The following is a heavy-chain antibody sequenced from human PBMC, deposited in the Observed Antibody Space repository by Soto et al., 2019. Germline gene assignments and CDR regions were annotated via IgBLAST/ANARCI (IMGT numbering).Heavy chain of an antibody. Sequence: GESLRIWGDGFGYNFATYCIALVLQMPGKGLEYMGIIYPGDSDSGYSPSFQGQVTFSADKSISTAYMQWSSLKASDTAMYYCARHGFYGDYASNYFDPWGQGTLVTVSS. CDR1: GYNFATYC. J-gene: IGHJ5*02. D-gene: IGHD4-17*01. V-gene: IGHV5-51*01. CDR2: IYPGDSDS. CDR3: ARHGFYGDYASNYFDP.